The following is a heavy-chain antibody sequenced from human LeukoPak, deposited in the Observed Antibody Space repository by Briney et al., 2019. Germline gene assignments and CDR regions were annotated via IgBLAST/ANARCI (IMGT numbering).Heavy chain of an antibody. V-gene: IGHV3-33*01. J-gene: IGHJ4*02. CDR2: ILEDGSNK. Sequence: PGGSPRLSSAPSGFTLTIDGMHWGPPAPGKGLEWVAVILEDGSNKYYADSVKGRFNIQRDNSKNSLYLQMNSLRTEDTAVYDCTRGVMTIDYWGQGTLVTVSS. D-gene: IGHD4-11*01. CDR3: TRGVMTIDY. CDR1: GFTLTIDG.